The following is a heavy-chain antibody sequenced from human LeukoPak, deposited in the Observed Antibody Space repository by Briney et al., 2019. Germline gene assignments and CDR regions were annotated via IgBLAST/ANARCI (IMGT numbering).Heavy chain of an antibody. CDR2: IIPIFGTA. V-gene: IGHV1-69*13. CDR1: GGTFSSYA. J-gene: IGHJ5*02. D-gene: IGHD3-3*01. CDR3: ARGDHYDFWSGYSGGNWFDP. Sequence: SVKVSCKASGGTFSSYAISWVRQAPGQGLERMGGIIPIFGTANYAQKFQGRVTITADESTSTAYMELSSLRSEDTAVYYCARGDHYDFWSGYSGGNWFDPWGQGTLVTVSS.